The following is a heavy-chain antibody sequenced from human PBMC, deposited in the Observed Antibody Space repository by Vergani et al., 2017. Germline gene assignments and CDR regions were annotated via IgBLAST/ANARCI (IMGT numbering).Heavy chain of an antibody. D-gene: IGHD6-13*01. V-gene: IGHV1-69*12. Sequence: QVQLVQFGTEGKKPGSLVKVSCKASGGTFSSYANSWVRQAPGQWLEWMGGNLPIFGTANYAQKFQGRVKINADESSSTAYMERSSLGSEDTAVYYCAGXRIMGIATPCYVDYWGQATLVTVSS. CDR1: GGTFSSYA. J-gene: IGHJ4*02. CDR3: AGXRIMGIATPCYVDY. CDR2: NLPIFGTA.